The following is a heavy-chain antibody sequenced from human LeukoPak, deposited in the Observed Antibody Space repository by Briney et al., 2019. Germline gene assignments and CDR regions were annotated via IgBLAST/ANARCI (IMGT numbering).Heavy chain of an antibody. D-gene: IGHD6-13*01. Sequence: SETLSLTCVVYGGSFSGYYWSWIRQPPGKGLEWIGEINHSGSTNYNPSLKSRVTISVDTSKNQFSLKLSSVTAADTAVYYCARVAAGTDYWGQGTLVTVSS. CDR1: GGSFSGYY. CDR3: ARVAAGTDY. CDR2: INHSGST. J-gene: IGHJ4*02. V-gene: IGHV4-34*01.